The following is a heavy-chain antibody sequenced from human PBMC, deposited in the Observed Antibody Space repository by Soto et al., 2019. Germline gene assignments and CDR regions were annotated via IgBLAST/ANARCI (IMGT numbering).Heavy chain of an antibody. V-gene: IGHV1-8*01. D-gene: IGHD3-16*01. J-gene: IGHJ3*02. Sequence: ASVKVSCKASGYTFTSYDINWVRQATGQGLEWMGWMNPNSGNTGYAQKFQGRVTMTRNTSISTACMELSSLRSEDTAVYYCARGLKITFGGVISDAFDIWGQGTMVTVS. CDR2: MNPNSGNT. CDR1: GYTFTSYD. CDR3: ARGLKITFGGVISDAFDI.